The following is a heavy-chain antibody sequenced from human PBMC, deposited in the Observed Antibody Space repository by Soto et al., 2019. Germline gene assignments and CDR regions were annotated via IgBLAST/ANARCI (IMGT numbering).Heavy chain of an antibody. CDR2: INPSGGST. D-gene: IGHD3-3*01. CDR1: GYPFTSYY. J-gene: IGHJ6*02. V-gene: IGHV1-46*01. CDR3: ARDAPYYDFWSGYYTGRVYGMDV. Sequence: ASVKVSCKASGYPFTSYYMHWVRQAPGQGLEWMGIINPSGGSTSYAQKFQGRVTMTRDTSTSTVYMELSSLRSEDTAVYYCARDAPYYDFWSGYYTGRVYGMDVWGQGTTVTVSS.